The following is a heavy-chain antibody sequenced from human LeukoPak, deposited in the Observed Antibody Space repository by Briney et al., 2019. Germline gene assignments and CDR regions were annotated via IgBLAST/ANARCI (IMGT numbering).Heavy chain of an antibody. V-gene: IGHV3-23*01. CDR1: GFTFRSHA. CDR2: IYENGGTT. CDR3: AKDFRIGYSAHFDY. Sequence: GGFLRLSCVGSGFTFRSHAMSWVRQAPEKGLEFVSGIYENGGTTYYADSVKGRFSISRDNSKNTLYLQMDSLRGEDTAVYYCAKDFRIGYSAHFDYWGQGALVAVSS. D-gene: IGHD2-21*01. J-gene: IGHJ4*02.